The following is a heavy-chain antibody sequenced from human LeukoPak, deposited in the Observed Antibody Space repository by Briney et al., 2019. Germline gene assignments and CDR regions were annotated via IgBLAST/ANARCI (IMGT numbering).Heavy chain of an antibody. Sequence: GGSLRLSCAASGFTVSSNSMTWVRQAPRKGLEWVANIKEDGSEKYYVDSVKGRFTISRDNAQNSLYLQINSLRAEDTAVYYCARWELLGGAFDIWGQGAMVTVSS. J-gene: IGHJ3*02. D-gene: IGHD1-26*01. CDR2: IKEDGSEK. CDR1: GFTVSSNS. CDR3: ARWELLGGAFDI. V-gene: IGHV3-7*03.